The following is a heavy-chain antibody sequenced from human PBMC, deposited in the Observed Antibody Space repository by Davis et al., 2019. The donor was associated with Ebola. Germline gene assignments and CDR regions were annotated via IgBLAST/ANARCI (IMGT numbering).Heavy chain of an antibody. D-gene: IGHD6-13*01. CDR2: ISSSGSTI. Sequence: GESLKISCAASGFTFSSYAMSGVRQAPGKGLEWVSYISSSGSTIYYADSVKGRFTISRDNAKNSLYLQMNSLRAEDTAVYYCAREGSSWGEYYFDYWGQGTLVTVSS. J-gene: IGHJ4*02. CDR1: GFTFSSYA. CDR3: AREGSSWGEYYFDY. V-gene: IGHV3-48*04.